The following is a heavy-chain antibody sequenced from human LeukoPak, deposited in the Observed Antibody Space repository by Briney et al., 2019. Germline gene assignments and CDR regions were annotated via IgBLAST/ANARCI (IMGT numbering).Heavy chain of an antibody. J-gene: IGHJ4*02. CDR1: GFTFSSYW. V-gene: IGHV3-7*01. D-gene: IGHD4-17*01. CDR3: ARTHDYGDYEGDY. Sequence: GGSLRLSCAASGFTFSSYWMSWVRQAPGKGLEWVANIKQDGSEKYYVDSVKGRLTISRDNAKNSLYLQMNSLRAEDTAVYYCARTHDYGDYEGDYWGQGTLVTVSS. CDR2: IKQDGSEK.